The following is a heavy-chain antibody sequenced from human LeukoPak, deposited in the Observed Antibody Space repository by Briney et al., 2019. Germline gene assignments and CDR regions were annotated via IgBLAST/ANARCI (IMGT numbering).Heavy chain of an antibody. Sequence: GGSLRPSCAASGFTFSDYYMSWIRQAPGKGLEWVSYISSSGSTTYYADSVKGRFTISRDNSKNTLYLQMNSLRAEDTAVYYCARAHRLRFLEWLLLGVGLDYWGQGTLVTVSS. V-gene: IGHV3-11*04. CDR1: GFTFSDYY. J-gene: IGHJ4*02. CDR2: ISSSGSTT. CDR3: ARAHRLRFLEWLLLGVGLDY. D-gene: IGHD3-3*01.